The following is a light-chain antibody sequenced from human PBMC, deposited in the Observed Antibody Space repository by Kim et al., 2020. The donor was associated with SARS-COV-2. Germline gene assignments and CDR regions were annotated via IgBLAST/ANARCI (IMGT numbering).Light chain of an antibody. V-gene: IGLV1-40*01. CDR1: NSNIGAGYG. J-gene: IGLJ2*01. CDR3: QSYDNSLSGSVV. CDR2: GNS. Sequence: QSVLTQPPSVSGAPGQTVTISCTGSNSNIGAGYGVQWYQQLPGTAPKLLIYGNSNRPSGVPDRFSGSKSGTSASLAITGLQAEDEADYYCQSYDNSLSGSVVFAGGTKVTVL.